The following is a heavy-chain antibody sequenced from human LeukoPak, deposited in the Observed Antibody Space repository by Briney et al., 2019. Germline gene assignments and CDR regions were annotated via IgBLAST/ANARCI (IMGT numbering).Heavy chain of an antibody. CDR3: ARDRGGSYSAIDY. CDR2: ISSSSITI. CDR1: GFTFSSYS. V-gene: IGHV3-48*04. D-gene: IGHD2-15*01. Sequence: GGSLRLSCAASGFTFSSYSLTWVRQAPGKGLEWVSFISSSSITIYYADSVKSRFTISRDNAEKSLYLQMNSLRAEDTAVYYCARDRGGSYSAIDYWGQGTLVTVSS. J-gene: IGHJ4*02.